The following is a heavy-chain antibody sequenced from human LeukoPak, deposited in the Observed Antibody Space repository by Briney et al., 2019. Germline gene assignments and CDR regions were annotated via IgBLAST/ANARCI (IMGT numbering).Heavy chain of an antibody. J-gene: IGHJ5*02. CDR2: TYYSENT. CDR3: ARGRGDFAVAVTAPRGWFDP. CDR1: GGSISSGDYY. D-gene: IGHD2-21*02. Sequence: PSQTLSLTCTVSGGSISSGDYYWSWIRQPPGKGLEWIGDTYYSENTYYNPSLKSRVIISVDTSKNRFSLKLSSVTAADTAVYYCARGRGDFAVAVTAPRGWFDPWGQGTLVTVSS. V-gene: IGHV4-30-4*01.